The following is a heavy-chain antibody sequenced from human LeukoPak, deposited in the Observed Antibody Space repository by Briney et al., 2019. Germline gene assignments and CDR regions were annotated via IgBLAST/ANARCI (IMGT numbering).Heavy chain of an antibody. V-gene: IGHV3-23*01. J-gene: IGHJ4*02. CDR1: RFTFNSYA. D-gene: IGHD5-12*01. CDR2: IGGSNGIT. CDR3: ARNENSGWGYFDY. Sequence: GGSLRLSCAASRFTFNSYAMSWVRQAPGKGLEWVSVIGGSNGITFYVGSVRGRFTISRDNSKDTLYLQMNSLRAEDTAVYYCARNENSGWGYFDYWGQGTLVTVSS.